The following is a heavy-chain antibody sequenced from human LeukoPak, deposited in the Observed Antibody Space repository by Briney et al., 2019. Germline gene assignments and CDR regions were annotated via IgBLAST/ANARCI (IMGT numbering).Heavy chain of an antibody. CDR3: ARHLQILEVYDY. V-gene: IGHV4-34*01. Sequence: PSETLSLTCAVYGGSFSGYYWSWIRQPPGKGLEWIGEINHSGSTNYNPSLKSRVTISVDTSKNQFSLKLSSVTAADTAVYYCARHLQILEVYDYWGQGTLVTVSS. D-gene: IGHD1-1*01. J-gene: IGHJ4*02. CDR2: INHSGST. CDR1: GGSFSGYY.